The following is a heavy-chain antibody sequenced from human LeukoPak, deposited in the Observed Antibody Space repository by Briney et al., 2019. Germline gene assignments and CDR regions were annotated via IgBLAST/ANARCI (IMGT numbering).Heavy chain of an antibody. CDR2: IYGGGVT. D-gene: IGHD3-3*01. Sequence: PSETLSLTCTVSGGSISSFHWNWLRQSPGRGLEWSGYIYGGGVTNYNPSLRFRVTMSIDTSKNKFSLNLKSVTAEDTAVYYCARSVGTNWSYFFDYWGQGTLVTVSS. V-gene: IGHV4-59*01. J-gene: IGHJ4*02. CDR3: ARSVGTNWSYFFDY. CDR1: GGSISSFH.